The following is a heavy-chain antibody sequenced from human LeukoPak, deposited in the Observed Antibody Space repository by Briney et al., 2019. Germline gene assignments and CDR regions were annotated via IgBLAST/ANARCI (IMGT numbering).Heavy chain of an antibody. CDR3: AREYSGSYYVAAFDV. Sequence: GGSLRLSCAASGFTFNNYGMHWVRQAPGKGLEWVAVIRSDGNNKYYVDSVKGRFTVSRDKSKNTLYLQMNSLRAEDTAVYYCAREYSGSYYVAAFDVWGQGTPVTVSS. CDR1: GFTFNNYG. J-gene: IGHJ3*01. CDR2: IRSDGNNK. D-gene: IGHD1-26*01. V-gene: IGHV3-33*01.